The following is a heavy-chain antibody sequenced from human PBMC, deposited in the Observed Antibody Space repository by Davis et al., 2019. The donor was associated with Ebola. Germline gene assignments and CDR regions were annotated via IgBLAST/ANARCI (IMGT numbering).Heavy chain of an antibody. D-gene: IGHD2-2*01. CDR3: AREVVVVPAAMNWFDP. CDR2: IYYSGST. J-gene: IGHJ5*02. CDR1: GGSISSGGYY. Sequence: PSETLSLTCTVSGGSISSGGYYWSWIRQHPGKGLEWIGYIYYSGSTYYNPSLKSRVTISVDTSKNQFSLKLSSVTAADTAVYYCAREVVVVPAAMNWFDPWGQGTLVTVSS. V-gene: IGHV4-31*03.